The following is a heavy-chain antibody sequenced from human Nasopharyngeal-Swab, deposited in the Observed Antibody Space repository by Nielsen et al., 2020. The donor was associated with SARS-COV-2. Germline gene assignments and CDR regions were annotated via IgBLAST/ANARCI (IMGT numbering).Heavy chain of an antibody. CDR2: INPNSGGT. CDR3: ARDSGPPFFGVVNPSGFDY. Sequence: ASVKVSCKASGYTFTGYYMHWVRQAPGQGLEWMGWINPNSGGTNYAQKFQGWVTMTRDTSISTAYMELSRLRSGDTAVYYCARDSGPPFFGVVNPSGFDYWGQGTLVTVSS. J-gene: IGHJ4*02. CDR1: GYTFTGYY. D-gene: IGHD3-3*01. V-gene: IGHV1-2*04.